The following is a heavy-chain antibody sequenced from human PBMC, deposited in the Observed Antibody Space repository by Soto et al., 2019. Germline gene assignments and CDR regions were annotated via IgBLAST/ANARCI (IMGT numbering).Heavy chain of an antibody. CDR3: AMTTVTYPDDFDF. CDR2: IYYNRST. V-gene: IGHV4-39*01. D-gene: IGHD4-17*01. Sequence: PSETLSLTCTISGASMTSSSYFWGFVRQPPGLGLEWIGTIYYNRSTYYSTSLKSRVAISVDTSKNLFSLSLRSVTAADTAMYYCAMTTVTYPDDFDFWGQGALVTAPQ. J-gene: IGHJ4*02. CDR1: GASMTSSSYF.